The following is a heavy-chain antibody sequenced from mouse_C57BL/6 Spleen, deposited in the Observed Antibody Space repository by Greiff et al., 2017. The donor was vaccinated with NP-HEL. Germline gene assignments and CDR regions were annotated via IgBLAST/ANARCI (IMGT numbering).Heavy chain of an antibody. CDR3: TTGYYGKIAMDY. D-gene: IGHD1-1*01. V-gene: IGHV14-1*01. CDR1: GFNIKDYY. Sequence: VHVKQSGAELVRPGASVKLSCTASGFNIKDYYMHWVKQRPEQGLAWIGRIDPEDGDTEYAPKFQGKATMTADTSSNTAYLQLSSLTSEDTAVYYCTTGYYGKIAMDYWGQGTSVTVSS. J-gene: IGHJ4*01. CDR2: IDPEDGDT.